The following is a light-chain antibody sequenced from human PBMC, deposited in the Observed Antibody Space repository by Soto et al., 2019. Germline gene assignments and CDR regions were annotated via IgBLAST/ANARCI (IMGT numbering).Light chain of an antibody. CDR1: QGISSW. CDR2: DAS. V-gene: IGKV1-5*01. J-gene: IGKJ2*01. CDR3: QQYNSYSGT. Sequence: DIQMTQSPSTLSASVGDRVTITCRASQGISSWLAWYQQKPGKAPKLLIYDASSLESRVPSRFSGSGSGTEFTLTISSLQPDDFATYYCQQYNSYSGTFGQGTKLEIK.